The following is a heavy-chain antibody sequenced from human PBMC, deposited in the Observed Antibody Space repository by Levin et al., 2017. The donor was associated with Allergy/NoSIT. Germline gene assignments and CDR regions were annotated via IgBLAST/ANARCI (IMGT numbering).Heavy chain of an antibody. J-gene: IGHJ4*02. Sequence: GSLRLSCAASGFIVSDSYMSWIRQAPGKGLEWVSYISRGNSSTHYLDSVTGRFTISRDNAKNSLLLQMNRLGAEDTAIYYCARGRVTSDCWGQGALVTASS. CDR2: ISRGNSST. V-gene: IGHV3-11*05. CDR1: GFIVSDSY. CDR3: ARGRVTSDC. D-gene: IGHD3-3*01.